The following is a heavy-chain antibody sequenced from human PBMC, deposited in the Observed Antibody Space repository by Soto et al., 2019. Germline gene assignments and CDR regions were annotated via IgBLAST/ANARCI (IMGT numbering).Heavy chain of an antibody. D-gene: IGHD5-12*01. CDR1: GLIFSSYA. Sequence: HPGGSLRLSCAASGLIFSSYAMTWVRQAPGTGLEWVAAISGAGGRTHYADSVKGRFTISRDNSKTTLYLQMNSLRAKDTALYYCAKRGDDEFYYYGMDVWGQGTTVTVSS. CDR3: AKRGDDEFYYYGMDV. V-gene: IGHV3-23*01. J-gene: IGHJ6*02. CDR2: ISGAGGRT.